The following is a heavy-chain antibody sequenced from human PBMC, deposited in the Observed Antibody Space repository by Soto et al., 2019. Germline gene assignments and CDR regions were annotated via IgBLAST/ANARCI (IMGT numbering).Heavy chain of an antibody. Sequence: SETLSLTCTVSGGSISSGDYYWSWIRQPPGKGLEWIGYIYYSGSTYYNPSLKSRVTISVDTSKNQFSLKLSSVTAADTAVYYCVTMIVVGPREGYFDYWGQGTLVTVSS. CDR3: VTMIVVGPREGYFDY. V-gene: IGHV4-30-4*01. CDR2: IYYSGST. D-gene: IGHD3-22*01. J-gene: IGHJ4*02. CDR1: GGSISSGDYY.